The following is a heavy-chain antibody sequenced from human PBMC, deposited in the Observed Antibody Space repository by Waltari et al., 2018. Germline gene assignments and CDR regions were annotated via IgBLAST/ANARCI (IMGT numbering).Heavy chain of an antibody. J-gene: IGHJ4*02. CDR2: INAGNGNT. CDR1: GYTFTSYA. D-gene: IGHD3-10*01. Sequence: QVQLVQSGAEVKKPGASVKVSCKASGYTFTSYAMHWVRQAPGQRLEWMGWINAGNGNTKYSQKFQGRVTITRDTSASTAYMELSSLRSEDTAVYYCARSLKNVAGSYYNSELGDYWGQGTLVTVSS. CDR3: ARSLKNVAGSYYNSELGDY. V-gene: IGHV1-3*01.